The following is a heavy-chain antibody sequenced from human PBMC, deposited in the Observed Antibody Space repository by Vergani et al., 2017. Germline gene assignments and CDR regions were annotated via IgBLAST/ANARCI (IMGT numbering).Heavy chain of an antibody. Sequence: QVHLVESGGGVVQPGRSLRLSCVVSGFTSSYYGMHWVRRAPGKGLEWVAVISYDGTQKYYADSVKGRFTISRDNSKSTLYLQMNNLRTEDTAVYYCATKSCCTPGCQIGYFREWGQGTLVTVSS. V-gene: IGHV3-30*03. CDR2: ISYDGTQK. CDR3: ATKSCCTPGCQIGYFRE. D-gene: IGHD1-1*01. CDR1: GFTSSYYG. J-gene: IGHJ1*01.